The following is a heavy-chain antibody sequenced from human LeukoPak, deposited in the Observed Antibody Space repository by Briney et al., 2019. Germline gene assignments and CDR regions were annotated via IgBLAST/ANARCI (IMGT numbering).Heavy chain of an antibody. CDR2: IYYSGST. CDR3: ATGRNGVVPAPILGVGHWAYYYSMDV. Sequence: SETLSLTCTVSGGSISSGGYYWSWIRQHPGKGLEWIGYIYYSGSTYYNPSLKSRVTVSVDTSKNQFSLKLSSVTAADTAVYYCATGRNGVVPAPILGVGHWAYYYSMDVWGKGTTVTVSS. D-gene: IGHD2-2*02. CDR1: GGSISSGGYY. V-gene: IGHV4-31*03. J-gene: IGHJ6*03.